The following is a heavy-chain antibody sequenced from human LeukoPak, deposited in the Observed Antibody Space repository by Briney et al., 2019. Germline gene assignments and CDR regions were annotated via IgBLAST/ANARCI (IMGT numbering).Heavy chain of an antibody. Sequence: GASVKVSCKSSVNIFPKFGVNWVRRAPGRGLEWMGWISAYTGNTFYATRVQDRVTMTTDTSTNTAYMELRSLRSDDTAFYYCALIEGDDFLDNWGQGTLVTGAS. CDR3: ALIEGDDFLDN. J-gene: IGHJ4*02. D-gene: IGHD2-21*02. V-gene: IGHV1-18*01. CDR1: VNIFPKFG. CDR2: ISAYTGNT.